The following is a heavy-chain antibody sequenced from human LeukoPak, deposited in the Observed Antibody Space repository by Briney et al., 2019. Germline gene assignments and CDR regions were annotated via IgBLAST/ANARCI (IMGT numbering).Heavy chain of an antibody. CDR1: GGSISNENW. V-gene: IGHV4-4*02. CDR2: IRHRGGT. CDR3: ATPNDAFNI. J-gene: IGHJ3*02. Sequence: PSETLSLTCAVSGGSISNENWWSWVRQPPGKGLEWIGEIRHRGGTNYNPSLRSRVTISIDTSKNQFSLKLTSVTAADTAVYYCATPNDAFNIWGQGTMVTVSS.